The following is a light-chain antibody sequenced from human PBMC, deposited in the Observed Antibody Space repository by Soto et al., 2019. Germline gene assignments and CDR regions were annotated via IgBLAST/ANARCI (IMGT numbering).Light chain of an antibody. CDR3: QQYATYSLYT. V-gene: IGKV3-15*01. CDR1: QRVSSN. Sequence: EIVMTQSPATLSVSPGQRPTLSCKASQRVSSNVAWYQQKPAQAPRLVVYGASARATGVPARFSGSGCGTQFFLTISSLQPDDFLAYYCQQYATYSLYTFGQGTRLEI. J-gene: IGKJ5*01. CDR2: GAS.